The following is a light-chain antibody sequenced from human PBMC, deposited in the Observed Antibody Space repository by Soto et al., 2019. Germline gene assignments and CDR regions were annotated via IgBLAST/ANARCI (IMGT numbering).Light chain of an antibody. CDR3: QQYKNWPPLT. V-gene: IGKV3-15*01. J-gene: IGKJ4*01. CDR1: QSVSYN. CDR2: GAF. Sequence: EIVMTQSPATLSVSPGETATLSCRASQSVSYNLAWYQQKPGQGPRLLIYGAFTRATRIPARFSGSGSATDFTLTISSLQSEDFAVYYCQQYKNWPPLTFGGGTKVEIK.